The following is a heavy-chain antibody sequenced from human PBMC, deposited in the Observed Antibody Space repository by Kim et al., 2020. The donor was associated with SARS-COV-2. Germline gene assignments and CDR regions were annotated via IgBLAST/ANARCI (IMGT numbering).Heavy chain of an antibody. CDR3: ARDQGRDSYGYGSYYYYGMDV. CDR2: ISSSSSYI. Sequence: GGSLRLSCAASGFTFSSYSMNWVRQAPGKGLEWVSSISSSSSYIYYADSVKGRFTISRDNAKNSLYLQMNSLRAEDTAVYYCARDQGRDSYGYGSYYYYGMDVWGQGTTVTVSS. V-gene: IGHV3-21*01. J-gene: IGHJ6*02. CDR1: GFTFSSYS. D-gene: IGHD5-18*01.